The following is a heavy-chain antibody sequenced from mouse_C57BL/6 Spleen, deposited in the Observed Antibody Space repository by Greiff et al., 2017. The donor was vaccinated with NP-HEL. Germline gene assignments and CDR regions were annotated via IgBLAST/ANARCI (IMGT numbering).Heavy chain of an antibody. Sequence: EVMLVESGEGLVKPGGSLKLSCAASGFTFSSYAMSWVRQTPEKRLEWVAYISSGGDYIYYADTVKGRFTISRDNDRNTLYLQMSSLKSEDTAMYYCTRVEYYGSWYFDVWGTGTTVTVSS. CDR1: GFTFSSYA. CDR3: TRVEYYGSWYFDV. D-gene: IGHD1-1*01. J-gene: IGHJ1*03. V-gene: IGHV5-9-1*02. CDR2: ISSGGDYI.